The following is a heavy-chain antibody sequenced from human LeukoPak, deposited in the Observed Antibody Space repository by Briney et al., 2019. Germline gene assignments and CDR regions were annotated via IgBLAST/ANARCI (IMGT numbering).Heavy chain of an antibody. V-gene: IGHV1-2*02. CDR2: INPNSGAT. CDR1: GYTLTDYY. J-gene: IGHJ4*02. CDR3: AREGGGIGSSGYYG. D-gene: IGHD3-22*01. Sequence: GASVKVSCKASGYTLTDYYLHWVRQAPGQGLKWMGWINPNSGATHYAQSFQARVTMTRDTSIASSYMELTGLESDDTAVYYCAREGGGIGSSGYYGWGQGTLVTVSS.